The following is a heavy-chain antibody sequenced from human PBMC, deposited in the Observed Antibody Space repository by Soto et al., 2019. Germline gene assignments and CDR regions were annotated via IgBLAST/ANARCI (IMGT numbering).Heavy chain of an antibody. CDR3: ASPTTVTANYYYYYMDV. CDR1: GYTFTSYA. Sequence: GASVKVSCKASGYTFTSYAMHWVRQAPGQRLEWMGWINAGNGNTKYSQKFQGRVTITRDTSASTAYMELSSLRSEDTAVYYCASPTTVTANYYYYYMDVWGKGTTVTVSS. V-gene: IGHV1-3*01. D-gene: IGHD4-17*01. J-gene: IGHJ6*03. CDR2: INAGNGNT.